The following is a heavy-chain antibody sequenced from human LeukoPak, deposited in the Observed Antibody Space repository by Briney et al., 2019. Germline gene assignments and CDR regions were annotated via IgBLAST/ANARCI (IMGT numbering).Heavy chain of an antibody. V-gene: IGHV3-23*01. Sequence: GASLRLSCAASGFTFSSYAMGWVRLAPGKGLEWVSLISGSGDNSYYADSVKGRFTISRDNSKNTLYLQMSSLRAEDMALYYCAKCLGDGTNYYFAHWGQGTLVTVSS. CDR1: GFTFSSYA. CDR3: AKCLGDGTNYYFAH. J-gene: IGHJ4*02. CDR2: ISGSGDNS. D-gene: IGHD4/OR15-4a*01.